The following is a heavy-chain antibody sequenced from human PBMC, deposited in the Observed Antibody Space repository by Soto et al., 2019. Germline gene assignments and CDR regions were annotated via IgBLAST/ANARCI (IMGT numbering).Heavy chain of an antibody. CDR3: ARALDDSSGYYGGLGY. D-gene: IGHD3-22*01. J-gene: IGHJ4*02. V-gene: IGHV4-30-4*01. CDR2: IYYTGST. CDR1: GGSISSGDYY. Sequence: PSETLSLTCTVSGGSISSGDYYWSWIRQPPGKGLEWIGYIYYTGSTYYNPSLQSRLAISVDTSKNQLSLKLSSVTAADTAVYYCARALDDSSGYYGGLGYWGQGTLVTVSS.